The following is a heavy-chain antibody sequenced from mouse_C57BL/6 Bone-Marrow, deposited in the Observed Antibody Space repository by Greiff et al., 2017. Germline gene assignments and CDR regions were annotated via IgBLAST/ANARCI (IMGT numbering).Heavy chain of an antibody. V-gene: IGHV1-15*01. D-gene: IGHD1-1*01. Sequence: VQLQQSGAELVRPGASVTLSCKASGYTFTDYEMHWVKQTPVHGLEWIGAIDPETGGTAYNQKFKGKAILTADNSSSTAYMELRSLTSEDSAVYYCTTSYYYGSSYWYFDVWGTGTTVTVSS. J-gene: IGHJ1*03. CDR3: TTSYYYGSSYWYFDV. CDR2: IDPETGGT. CDR1: GYTFTDYE.